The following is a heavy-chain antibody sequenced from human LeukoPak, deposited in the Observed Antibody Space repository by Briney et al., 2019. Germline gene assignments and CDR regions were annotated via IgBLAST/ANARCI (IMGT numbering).Heavy chain of an antibody. V-gene: IGHV3-33*06. Sequence: GRSLRLSCAASGFTFSSYGMHWVRQAPGKGLEWVAVIWYDGSNKYYADSVKGRFTISRDNSKNTLYLQMNSLRAEDTAVYYCAKDKADYVWGSYRLAPAAQPLDYWGQGTLVTVSS. J-gene: IGHJ4*02. CDR3: AKDKADYVWGSYRLAPAAQPLDY. D-gene: IGHD3-16*02. CDR2: IWYDGSNK. CDR1: GFTFSSYG.